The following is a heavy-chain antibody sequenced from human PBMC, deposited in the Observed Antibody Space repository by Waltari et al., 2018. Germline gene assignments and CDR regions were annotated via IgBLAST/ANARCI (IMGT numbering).Heavy chain of an antibody. CDR3: ARGLFYETKD. Sequence: QVQLQQWGAGLLQPSETLSLSCAVYGGSLGGYYWCWIRQPPGKGLEWIGEIYHSGSTNYNPSLKSRVTISVDTSKNQFSLKVSSVTAADTAVYYCARGLFYETKDWGQGTLVTVSS. J-gene: IGHJ4*02. CDR1: GGSLGGYY. D-gene: IGHD3-22*01. CDR2: IYHSGST. V-gene: IGHV4-34*01.